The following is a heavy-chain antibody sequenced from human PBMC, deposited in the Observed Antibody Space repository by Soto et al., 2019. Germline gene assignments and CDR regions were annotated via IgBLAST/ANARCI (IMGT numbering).Heavy chain of an antibody. Sequence: GGSLRLSCAASGFTFSSYSMNWVRQAPGKGLEWVSSISSSSSYIYYADSVKGRFTISRDNAKNSLYLQMNSLRAEDTAVYYSARGGSPYYYDSSGYYWGQGTLVTVSS. D-gene: IGHD3-22*01. CDR1: GFTFSSYS. CDR2: ISSSSSYI. J-gene: IGHJ4*02. CDR3: ARGGSPYYYDSSGYY. V-gene: IGHV3-21*01.